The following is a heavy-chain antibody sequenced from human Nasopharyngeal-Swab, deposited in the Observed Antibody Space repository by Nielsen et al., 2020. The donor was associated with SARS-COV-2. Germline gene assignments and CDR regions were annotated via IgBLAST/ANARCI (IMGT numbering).Heavy chain of an antibody. D-gene: IGHD3-16*02. Sequence: GESLKISCASSGFTFSSYGMHWVRQAPGKGLEWVAVIGYDGRNKYYADSVKGRFTISRDNSKNTLYLQMNSLRAEDTAVYYCARESYYDYIWGSYRYTGGTQNWFDPWGQGTLVTVSS. CDR3: ARESYYDYIWGSYRYTGGTQNWFDP. CDR2: IGYDGRNK. V-gene: IGHV3-33*01. J-gene: IGHJ5*02. CDR1: GFTFSSYG.